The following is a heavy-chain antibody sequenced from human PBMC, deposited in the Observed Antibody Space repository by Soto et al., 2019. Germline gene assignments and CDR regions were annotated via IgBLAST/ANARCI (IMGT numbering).Heavy chain of an antibody. CDR2: ISSSGSTI. CDR1: GFTFSSSE. D-gene: IGHD1-26*01. CDR3: ARDAFGDSGFYYFFDY. J-gene: IGHJ4*02. V-gene: IGHV3-48*03. Sequence: GGSLRLSCAASGFTFSSSEMNWVRQAPGKGLEWVSYISSSGSTIYYADSVKGRFTISRDNAKNSLYLQMNSLRAEDTAVYYCARDAFGDSGFYYFFDYWGQGTLVTVSS.